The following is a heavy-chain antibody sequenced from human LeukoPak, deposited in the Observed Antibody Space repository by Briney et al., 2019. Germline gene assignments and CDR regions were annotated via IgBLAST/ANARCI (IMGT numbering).Heavy chain of an antibody. CDR2: INHGGST. CDR3: RQWRNTGISNDVFDI. CDR1: GGSFSSYY. Sequence: SETLSLTCAVYGGSFSSYYWSWIRQPPGKGLEWIGEINHGGSTNYNPSLKSRVTISVDTSKNQFSLKLSSVTAADTAVYYCRQWRNTGISNDVFDIWGQGTMVTVSS. J-gene: IGHJ3*02. D-gene: IGHD6-19*01. V-gene: IGHV4-34*01.